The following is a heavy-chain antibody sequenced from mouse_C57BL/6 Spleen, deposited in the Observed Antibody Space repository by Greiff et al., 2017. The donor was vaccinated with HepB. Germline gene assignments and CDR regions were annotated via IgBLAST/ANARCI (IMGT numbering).Heavy chain of an antibody. CDR3: AEGLLHAMDY. V-gene: IGHV1-42*01. Sequence: EVQLQQSGPELVKPGASVKISCKASGYSFTGYYMNWVKQSPEKSLEWIGEINPSTGGTTYNQKFKAKATLTVDKSSSTAYMQLKSLTSEDSAVYYCAEGLLHAMDYWGQGTSVTVSS. D-gene: IGHD2-3*01. CDR2: INPSTGGT. J-gene: IGHJ4*01. CDR1: GYSFTGYY.